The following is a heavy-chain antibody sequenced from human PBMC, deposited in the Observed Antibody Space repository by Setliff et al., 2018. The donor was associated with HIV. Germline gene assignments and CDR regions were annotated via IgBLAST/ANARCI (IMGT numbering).Heavy chain of an antibody. D-gene: IGHD3-16*01. Sequence: SETLSLTCTVSGGSINSHFWNWIRQPAGKGLEWIGRFRPTGNAYYANPYYNPSLKSRVTMSVDTSKNQFFLTLNSLTAADTAIYYCARGTSAASYWHFDLWGRGIMVTVSS. J-gene: IGHJ2*01. CDR2: FRPTGNAYYANP. CDR3: ARGTSAASYWHFDL. V-gene: IGHV4-4*07. CDR1: GGSINSHF.